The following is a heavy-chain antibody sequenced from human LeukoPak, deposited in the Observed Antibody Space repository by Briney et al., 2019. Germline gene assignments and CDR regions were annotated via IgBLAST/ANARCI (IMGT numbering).Heavy chain of an antibody. V-gene: IGHV3-30-3*02. Sequence: PGGSLRLSCAASGFTFSSYAMHWVRQAPGKGLEWVAVISYDGSNKYYADSVKGRFTISRDNSKNTLYLQMNSLRAEDTAVYYCAKSIGSGRTGYFDYWGQGTLVTVSS. D-gene: IGHD3-10*01. CDR3: AKSIGSGRTGYFDY. J-gene: IGHJ4*02. CDR1: GFTFSSYA. CDR2: ISYDGSNK.